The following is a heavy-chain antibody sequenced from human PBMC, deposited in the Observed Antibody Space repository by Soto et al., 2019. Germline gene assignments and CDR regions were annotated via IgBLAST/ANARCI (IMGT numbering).Heavy chain of an antibody. Sequence: QVQLVQSGAEVKKPGASVKVSCKASGYTFTGYYMHWVRQAPGQGLEWMGWINPNSGGTKYAQKFQGRVSMTRDTSISTAYMELSRLRSDDTAVYYCARWGGTTTPFDYWGQGTLVTVSS. CDR3: ARWGGTTTPFDY. CDR2: INPNSGGT. D-gene: IGHD1-1*01. CDR1: GYTFTGYY. V-gene: IGHV1-2*02. J-gene: IGHJ4*02.